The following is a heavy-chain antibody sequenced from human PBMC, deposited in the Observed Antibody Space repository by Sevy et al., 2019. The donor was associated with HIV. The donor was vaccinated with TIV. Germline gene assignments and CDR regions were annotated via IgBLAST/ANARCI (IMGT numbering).Heavy chain of an antibody. Sequence: ASVKVSCKASGGTFSSYAISWVRQAPGQGLEWMGGIIPIFGTANYAQKFQGRVTITADESTSTAYMELSSLRSEDTAVYYCATPTVERDYYYYGMDVWGQGTTVTVSS. CDR3: ATPTVERDYYYYGMDV. J-gene: IGHJ6*02. CDR2: IIPIFGTA. CDR1: GGTFSSYA. V-gene: IGHV1-69*13. D-gene: IGHD4-4*01.